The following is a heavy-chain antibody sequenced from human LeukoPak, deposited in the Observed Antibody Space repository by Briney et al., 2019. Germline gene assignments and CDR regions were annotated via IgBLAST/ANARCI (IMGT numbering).Heavy chain of an antibody. Sequence: GGSLRLSCAASGFTFSSYWMSWVRQAPGKGLEWVANIKQDGSDKYYVDSVKGRFTISRDNAKNSLYLQMNSLRAEDTAVYYCARDLISGDGSGSHYWGQGTLVTVSS. V-gene: IGHV3-7*01. CDR2: IKQDGSDK. CDR3: ARDLISGDGSGSHY. D-gene: IGHD3-10*01. J-gene: IGHJ4*02. CDR1: GFTFSSYW.